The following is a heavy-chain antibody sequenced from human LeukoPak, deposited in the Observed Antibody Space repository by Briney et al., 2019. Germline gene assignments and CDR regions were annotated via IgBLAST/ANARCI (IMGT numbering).Heavy chain of an antibody. J-gene: IGHJ4*02. CDR3: AKDVEYEWLRLPAA. D-gene: IGHD5-12*01. CDR2: ISWDGGST. V-gene: IGHV3-43*01. CDR1: GFTFDDYT. Sequence: GGSLRLSCAASGFTFDDYTMHWVRQAPGKGLEWVSLISWDGGSTYYADSVKGRFTISRDNSKNTLYLQMNSLRAEDTAVYYCAKDVEYEWLRLPAAWGQGTLVTVSS.